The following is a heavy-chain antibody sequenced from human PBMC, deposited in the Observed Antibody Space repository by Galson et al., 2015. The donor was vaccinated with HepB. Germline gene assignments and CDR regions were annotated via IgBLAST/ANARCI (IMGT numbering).Heavy chain of an antibody. CDR2: ISAYNGNT. Sequence: SVKVSCKASGYTFTSYGISWVRQAPGQGLEWMGWISAYNGNTNYAQKPQGRVTMTTDTSTSTAYMELRSLRSDDTAVYYCARAHSTDIVVVVAATYNWFDPWGQGTLVTASS. V-gene: IGHV1-18*04. CDR1: GYTFTSYG. CDR3: ARAHSTDIVVVVAATYNWFDP. J-gene: IGHJ5*02. D-gene: IGHD2-15*01.